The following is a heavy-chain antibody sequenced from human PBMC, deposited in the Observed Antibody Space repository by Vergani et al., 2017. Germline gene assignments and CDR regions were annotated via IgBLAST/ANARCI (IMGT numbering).Heavy chain of an antibody. CDR3: VRKETFYDSVSDYLAGYFDH. D-gene: IGHD3-3*01. CDR1: GFIFSDYN. V-gene: IGHV3-21*02. J-gene: IGHJ4*02. Sequence: EVQVVQSGGGLVKPGGSLRLSCETSGFIFSDYNLNWVRQAPGSGLEWVASISGRSSYVNYAVSVKGRFTISRDNAKNSLFLQMNSLRAEDTAVYYCVRKETFYDSVSDYLAGYFDHWGQGALVTVSS. CDR2: ISGRSSYV.